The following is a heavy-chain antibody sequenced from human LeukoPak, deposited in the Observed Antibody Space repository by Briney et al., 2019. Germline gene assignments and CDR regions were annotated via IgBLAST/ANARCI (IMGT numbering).Heavy chain of an antibody. CDR2: IYYSRST. J-gene: IGHJ6*03. D-gene: IGHD1-26*01. Sequence: SETLSLTCTVSGGSISSYYWSWIRQPPGKGLEWIGYIYYSRSTNYNPSLKSRVTVSVDTSKNQFSLKLSSVTAADTAVYYCANGATSYDYYYMDVWGKGTTVTVSS. CDR1: GGSISSYY. CDR3: ANGATSYDYYYMDV. V-gene: IGHV4-59*01.